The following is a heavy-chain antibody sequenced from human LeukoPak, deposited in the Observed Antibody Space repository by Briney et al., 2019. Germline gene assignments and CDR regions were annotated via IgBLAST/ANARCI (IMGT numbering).Heavy chain of an antibody. J-gene: IGHJ4*02. CDR3: ARGGRDTAEDY. CDR1: GYTFTSYG. Sequence: GASVTVSCKASGYTFTSYGISGVGQAPGQGLEWMGWISAYNGNTNYAQKLQGRVTMTTDTSTSTAYMKLRSLRSDNTAVYYCARGGRDTAEDYWGQGTLVTVSS. D-gene: IGHD5-18*01. V-gene: IGHV1-18*01. CDR2: ISAYNGNT.